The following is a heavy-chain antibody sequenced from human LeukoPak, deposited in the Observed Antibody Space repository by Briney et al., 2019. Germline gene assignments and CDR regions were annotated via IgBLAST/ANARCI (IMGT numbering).Heavy chain of an antibody. CDR1: GFTFSSYW. CDR2: INHSGST. D-gene: IGHD4-17*01. V-gene: IGHV4-34*01. CDR3: ARVLYGDYDY. J-gene: IGHJ4*02. Sequence: GSLRLSCAASGFTFSSYWMSWIRQPPGKGLEWIGEINHSGSTNYNPSLKSRVTISVDTSKNQFSLKLSSVTAADTAVYYCARVLYGDYDYWGQGTLVTVSS.